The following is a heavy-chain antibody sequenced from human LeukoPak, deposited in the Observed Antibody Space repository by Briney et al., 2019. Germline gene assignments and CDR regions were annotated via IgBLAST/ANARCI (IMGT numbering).Heavy chain of an antibody. Sequence: GGSLRLSCAASGFTLSSSAMSWVRQAPGKGLEWVSVMTEGGATYYADSVRGRLIISRDNSKNMVYLQMNSLRVDDTAVYYCAKLLLDWGQGTLVTVSS. CDR2: MTEGGAT. D-gene: IGHD3-22*01. J-gene: IGHJ4*02. CDR3: AKLLLD. CDR1: GFTLSSSA. V-gene: IGHV3-23*01.